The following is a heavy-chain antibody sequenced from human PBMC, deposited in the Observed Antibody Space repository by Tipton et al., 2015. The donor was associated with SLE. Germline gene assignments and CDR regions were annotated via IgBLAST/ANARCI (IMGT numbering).Heavy chain of an antibody. V-gene: IGHV4-59*11. CDR1: SGSITNHY. J-gene: IGHJ2*01. CDR3: ARVGADWGWFFDL. CDR2: IHYSGTT. D-gene: IGHD1-26*01. Sequence: TLSLTCAVSSGSITNHYWNWIRQPPGKGLEWIGYIHYSGTTHDNPSLKSRVTMSVDMSKNQFSLRLTSVTAADTAVYQCARVGADWGWFFDLWGRGTLVTVSS.